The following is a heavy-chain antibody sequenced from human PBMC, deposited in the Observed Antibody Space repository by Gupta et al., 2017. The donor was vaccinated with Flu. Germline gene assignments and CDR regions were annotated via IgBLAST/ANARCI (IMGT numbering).Heavy chain of an antibody. V-gene: IGHV1-3*01. CDR3: ATQEQTFTIFGVAMPEYGMDV. J-gene: IGHJ6*02. CDR2: INAGNGNT. D-gene: IGHD3-3*01. CDR1: GYTFTSYA. Sequence: QVQLVQSGAEVKKPGASVKVSCKASGYTFTSYAMHWVRQAPGQRLEWMGWINAGNGNTKYSQKFQGRVTITRDTSASTAYMELSSLRSEDTAVYYCATQEQTFTIFGVAMPEYGMDVWGQGTTVTVSS.